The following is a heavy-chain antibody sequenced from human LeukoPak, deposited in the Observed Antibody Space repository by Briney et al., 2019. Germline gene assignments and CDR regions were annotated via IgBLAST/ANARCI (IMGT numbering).Heavy chain of an antibody. CDR1: GVTFSSFG. CDR3: AKAGSIRFDY. D-gene: IGHD1-26*01. V-gene: IGHV3-30*02. Sequence: PGGSLRLSCAATGVTFSSFGMHWVRQSPGKGLEWVALIRHDGTNIYYADSVKGRFTISRDNSKNTLFLQMNSLRAEDTAVYYCAKAGSIRFDYWGQGTLVTVSS. J-gene: IGHJ4*02. CDR2: IRHDGTNI.